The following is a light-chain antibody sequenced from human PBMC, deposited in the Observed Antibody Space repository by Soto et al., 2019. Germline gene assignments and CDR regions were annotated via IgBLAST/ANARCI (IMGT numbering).Light chain of an antibody. CDR3: QQHDSPPRT. J-gene: IGKJ1*01. V-gene: IGKV3-20*01. Sequence: EIVLTQSPGTLSLSPGERATLSCRASQSVRSNFLAWYQQRPGQAPRLLIYAASSRATGIPDRFSGSGSGTDFTLTISRLEPEDSAVYYCQQHDSPPRTFGQGTKVEV. CDR2: AAS. CDR1: QSVRSNF.